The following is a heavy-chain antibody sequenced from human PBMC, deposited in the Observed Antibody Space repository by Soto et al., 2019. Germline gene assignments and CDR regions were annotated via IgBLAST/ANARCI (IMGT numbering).Heavy chain of an antibody. CDR2: ISYDGSNK. Sequence: QVQLVESGGGVVQPGRSLRLSCAASGFTFSSYGMHWVRQAPGKGLEWVAVISYDGSNKYYADSVKGRFTISRDNSKNTLYLQMNSLRAEDTAVYYCAKDPSYHDYGDYFDYWGQGTLVTVSS. V-gene: IGHV3-30*18. D-gene: IGHD4-17*01. CDR1: GFTFSSYG. J-gene: IGHJ4*02. CDR3: AKDPSYHDYGDYFDY.